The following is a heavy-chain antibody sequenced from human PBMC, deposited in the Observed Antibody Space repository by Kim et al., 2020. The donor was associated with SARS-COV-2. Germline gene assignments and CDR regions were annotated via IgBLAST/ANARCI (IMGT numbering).Heavy chain of an antibody. D-gene: IGHD3-22*01. Sequence: LKSRVHISVDTSKNQFSLKLSSVTAADTAVYYCARGTTYYYDSSGYYSDYWGQGTLVTVSS. V-gene: IGHV4-34*01. CDR3: ARGTTYYYDSSGYYSDY. J-gene: IGHJ4*02.